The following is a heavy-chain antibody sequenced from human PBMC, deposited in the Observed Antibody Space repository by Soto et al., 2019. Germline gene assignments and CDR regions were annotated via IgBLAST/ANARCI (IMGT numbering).Heavy chain of an antibody. CDR1: GGTFSSYA. V-gene: IGHV1-69*01. Sequence: QVQLVQSGAEVKKPGSSVKVSCKASGGTFSSYAISWVRQAPGQGLEWMGGIIPIFGTANYAQKFQGRVTITADESTSTAYMELSSLRSEDTAVYYCASLDGWSGYYDCCYYGMDVWGQGTTVTVSS. J-gene: IGHJ6*02. D-gene: IGHD3-3*01. CDR3: ASLDGWSGYYDCCYYGMDV. CDR2: IIPIFGTA.